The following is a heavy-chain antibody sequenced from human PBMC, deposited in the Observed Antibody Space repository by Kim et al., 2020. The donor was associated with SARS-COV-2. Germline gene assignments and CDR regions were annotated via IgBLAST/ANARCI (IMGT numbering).Heavy chain of an antibody. CDR3: AKAHGDYASFFDY. J-gene: IGHJ4*02. Sequence: GGSLRLSCAASGFTFSSYGMHWVRQAPGKGLEWVAVISYDGSNKYYADSVKGRFTISRDNSKNTLYLQMNSLRAEDTAVYYCAKAHGDYASFFDYWGQGTLVTVSS. CDR1: GFTFSSYG. V-gene: IGHV3-30*18. CDR2: ISYDGSNK. D-gene: IGHD4-17*01.